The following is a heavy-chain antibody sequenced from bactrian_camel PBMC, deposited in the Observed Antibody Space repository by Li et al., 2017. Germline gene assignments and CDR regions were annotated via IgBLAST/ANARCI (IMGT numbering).Heavy chain of an antibody. V-gene: IGHV3S31*01. D-gene: IGHD1*01. CDR1: ELSYSTGC. CDR3: AADAQVVPGSSWFCLDHTLVTEYKY. CDR2: IYFGGGST. Sequence: VQLVESGGGLVQPGGSLRLSCKASELSYSTGCMAWFRQAPGQEREWVAGIYFGGGSTYYAESVKGRFTISQDFIKNTLYLQMNSLKPDDAGMYYCAADAQVVPGSSWFCLDHTLVTEYKYWGEGTQVTVS. J-gene: IGHJ4*01.